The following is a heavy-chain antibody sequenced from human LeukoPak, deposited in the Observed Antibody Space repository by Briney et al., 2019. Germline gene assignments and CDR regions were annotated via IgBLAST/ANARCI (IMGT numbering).Heavy chain of an antibody. CDR3: AKDMYSGSESSPDY. Sequence: GRSLRLSCAASGFTFDDYAMHWVRQAPGKGLEWVSGISWNSGSIGYADSVKGRFTISRDNAKNSLYLQMNSLRVEDTALYYCAKDMYSGSESSPDYWGQGTLVTVSS. CDR1: GFTFDDYA. CDR2: ISWNSGSI. V-gene: IGHV3-9*01. D-gene: IGHD1-26*01. J-gene: IGHJ4*02.